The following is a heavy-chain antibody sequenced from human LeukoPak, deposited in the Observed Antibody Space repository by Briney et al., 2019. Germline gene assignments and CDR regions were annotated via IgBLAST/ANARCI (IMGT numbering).Heavy chain of an antibody. D-gene: IGHD2-15*01. CDR2: IIPIFGTA. J-gene: IGHJ6*02. Sequence: ASVKVSCKASGGTFSSYAISRVRQAPGQGLEWMGGIIPIFGTANYAQKFQGRVTITADESTSTAYMELSSLRSEDTAVYYCASRVAATYYYYGMDVWGQGTTVTVSS. CDR3: ASRVAATYYYYGMDV. CDR1: GGTFSSYA. V-gene: IGHV1-69*13.